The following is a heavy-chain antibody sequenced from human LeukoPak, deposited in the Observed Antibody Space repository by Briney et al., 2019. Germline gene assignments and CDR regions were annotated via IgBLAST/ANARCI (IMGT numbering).Heavy chain of an antibody. D-gene: IGHD1-14*01. CDR3: ARAAPAGPNRNWFDP. J-gene: IGHJ5*02. Sequence: NPSETLSLTCTVSGGSISSYYWSWIRQPAGKGLEWIGRIYTSGSTNYNPSLKSRVTISVDTSKNQFSLKLSSVTAADTAVYYCARAAPAGPNRNWFDPWGQGTLVTVSS. V-gene: IGHV4-4*07. CDR1: GGSISSYY. CDR2: IYTSGST.